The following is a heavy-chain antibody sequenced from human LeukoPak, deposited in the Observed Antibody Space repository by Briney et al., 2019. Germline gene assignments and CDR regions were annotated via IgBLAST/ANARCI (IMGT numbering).Heavy chain of an antibody. D-gene: IGHD2-21*02. V-gene: IGHV3-23*01. CDR1: GFTFSSYA. CDR3: AKERKSPLVVVTATHFDY. Sequence: GGSLRLSCAAPGFTFSSYAMSWVRQAPGKGLEWVSAISGSGGSTYYADSVKGRFTISRDNSKNTLYLQMNSLRAEDTAVYYCAKERKSPLVVVTATHFDYWGQGTLVTVSS. CDR2: ISGSGGST. J-gene: IGHJ4*02.